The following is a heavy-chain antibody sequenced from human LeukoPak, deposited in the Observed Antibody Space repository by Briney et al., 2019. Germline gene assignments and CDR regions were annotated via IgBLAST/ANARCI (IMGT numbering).Heavy chain of an antibody. CDR3: ARDGDWGRYDH. J-gene: IGHJ4*02. V-gene: IGHV3-7*03. Sequence: GGSLRLSCAASGFTFTTYWLGWVRQPPWKGLEWVGNIKGDGSEKYYVDSVKGRFTISRDNAKNSLYLQMNSLRAEDTAVYYCARDGDWGRYDHWGQGTLVIVSS. D-gene: IGHD7-27*01. CDR2: IKGDGSEK. CDR1: GFTFTTYW.